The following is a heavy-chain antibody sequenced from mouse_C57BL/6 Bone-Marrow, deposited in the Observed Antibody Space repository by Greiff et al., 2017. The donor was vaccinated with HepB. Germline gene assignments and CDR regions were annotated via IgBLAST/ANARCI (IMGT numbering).Heavy chain of an antibody. J-gene: IGHJ2*01. V-gene: IGHV1-82*01. Sequence: QVQLQQSGPELVKPGASVKISCKASGYAFSSSWMNWVKQRPGKGLEWIGRIYPGDGDTNYNGKFKGKATLTADKSSSPAYMQLSSLTSEDSAVYFCGGPTDYWGQGTTLTVAS. CDR2: IYPGDGDT. CDR3: GGPTDY. CDR1: GYAFSSSW.